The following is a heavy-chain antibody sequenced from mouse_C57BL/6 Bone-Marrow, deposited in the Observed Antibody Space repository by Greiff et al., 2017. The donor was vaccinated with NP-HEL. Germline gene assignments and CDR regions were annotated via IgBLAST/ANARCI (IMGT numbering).Heavy chain of an antibody. Sequence: EVQLQQSGAELVRPGASVKLSCTASGFNIKDDYMHWVKQRPEQGLEWIGWIDPENGDTEYASKFQGKATITADTSSNTAYLQLSSLTSEDTAVYYCNNYYGSPLVDYWGQGTTLTVSS. J-gene: IGHJ2*01. CDR3: NNYYGSPLVDY. D-gene: IGHD1-1*01. CDR2: IDPENGDT. CDR1: GFNIKDDY. V-gene: IGHV14-4*01.